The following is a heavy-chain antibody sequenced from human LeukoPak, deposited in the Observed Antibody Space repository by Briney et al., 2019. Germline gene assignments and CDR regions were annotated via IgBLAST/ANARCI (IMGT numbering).Heavy chain of an antibody. J-gene: IGHJ4*02. V-gene: IGHV3-30*18. CDR3: AKSLRLGDLLVGFDY. CDR1: GFTFSSYG. Sequence: HPGGSLRLSCAASGFTFSSYGMHWVRQAPGKGLEWVASKSFDGSMNFYADSVKGRFSIARDNSKDTLFLQMNTLRVEDTAVYFCAKSLRLGDLLVGFDYWGQGTLVTVSS. D-gene: IGHD3-16*01. CDR2: KSFDGSMN.